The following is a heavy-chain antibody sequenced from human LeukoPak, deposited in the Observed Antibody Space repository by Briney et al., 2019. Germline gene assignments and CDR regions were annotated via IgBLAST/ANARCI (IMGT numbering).Heavy chain of an antibody. CDR2: IDSDGRST. CDR1: GFTLSSYW. D-gene: IGHD5-18*01. V-gene: IGHV3-74*01. CDR3: ARDTAPSY. Sequence: QSGGSLRLSCAASGFTLSSYWMHWVRQAPGKGLVWVSGIDSDGRSTSHADSVKGRFTISRDPAKNTLFLQMNSLRAEDTAVYYCARDTAPSYWGQGTLVTVSS. J-gene: IGHJ4*02.